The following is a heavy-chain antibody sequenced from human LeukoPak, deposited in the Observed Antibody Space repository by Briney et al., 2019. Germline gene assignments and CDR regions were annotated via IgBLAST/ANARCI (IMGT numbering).Heavy chain of an antibody. CDR3: AKRGVVIRVILVGFHKEAYYFDS. V-gene: IGHV3-23*01. Sequence: GGALRLSCAVSGITLSNYGMSWVRQAPGKGLEWVAGISDSGGRTNYADSVKGRFTISRDNPKNTLYLQMNSLRAEDTAVYFCAKRGVVIRVILVGFHKEAYYFDSWGQGALVTVSS. CDR2: ISDSGGRT. J-gene: IGHJ4*02. D-gene: IGHD3-22*01. CDR1: GITLSNYG.